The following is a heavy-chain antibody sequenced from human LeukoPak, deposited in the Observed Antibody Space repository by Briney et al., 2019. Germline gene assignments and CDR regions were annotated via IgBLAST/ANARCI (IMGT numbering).Heavy chain of an antibody. Sequence: SETLSLTCTVSGGSISSSSYYWGWIRQPPGKALEWIGSINYSGSTYYNPSLRSRVTISVDTSKNQFSLKLSSVTAADTAVYYCARVQPPFDYWGQGTLVTVSS. CDR2: INYSGST. J-gene: IGHJ4*02. V-gene: IGHV4-39*01. CDR1: GGSISSSSYY. D-gene: IGHD1-1*01. CDR3: ARVQPPFDY.